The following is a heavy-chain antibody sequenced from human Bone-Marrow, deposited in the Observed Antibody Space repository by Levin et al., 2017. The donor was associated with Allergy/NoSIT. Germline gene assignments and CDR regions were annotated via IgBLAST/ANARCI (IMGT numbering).Heavy chain of an antibody. D-gene: IGHD3-22*01. J-gene: IGHJ4*02. Sequence: SETLSLTCAVSGASVSSGDYSWSWIRQPPGKGLEWIGYIYHSGSTYYNPSLKSRVTMSVDRPKNQVSLKLTSVTAADTAMYYCARRADSSGYYFLDFWGQGTLVTVSS. CDR1: GASVSSGDYS. CDR3: ARRADSSGYYFLDF. CDR2: IYHSGST. V-gene: IGHV4-30-2*01.